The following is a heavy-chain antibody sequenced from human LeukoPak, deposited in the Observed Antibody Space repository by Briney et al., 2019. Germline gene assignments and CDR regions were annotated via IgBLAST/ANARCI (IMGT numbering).Heavy chain of an antibody. V-gene: IGHV4-30-4*01. D-gene: IGHD5-24*01. CDR3: ARVALDLEMATVDAFDI. J-gene: IGHJ3*02. CDR2: IYYSGST. Sequence: LRLSCTASGFTVRGSYMSWIRQPPGKGLEWIGYIYYSGSTYYNPSLKSRVTISVDTSKNQFSLKLSSVTAADTAVYYCARVALDLEMATVDAFDIWGQGTMVTVSS. CDR1: GFTVRGSY.